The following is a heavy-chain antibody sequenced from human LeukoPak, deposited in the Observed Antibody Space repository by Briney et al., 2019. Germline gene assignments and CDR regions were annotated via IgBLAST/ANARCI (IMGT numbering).Heavy chain of an antibody. Sequence: SVKVSCKASGGTFSSYAISWVRQAPRQGLEWMGRIIPILGIANYAQKLQGRVTITADKSTSTAYMELSSLRSEDTAVYYCAREVRGPYYYYYGMDVWGQGTTVTVSS. CDR1: GGTFSSYA. J-gene: IGHJ6*02. CDR3: AREVRGPYYYYYGMDV. V-gene: IGHV1-69*04. CDR2: IIPILGIA. D-gene: IGHD3-22*01.